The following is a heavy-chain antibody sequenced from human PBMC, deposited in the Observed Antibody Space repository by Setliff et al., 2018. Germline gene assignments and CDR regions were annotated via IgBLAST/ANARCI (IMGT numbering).Heavy chain of an antibody. CDR3: AGEGVDARSSTDYRYYMDV. CDR2: TIPIFGTT. CDR1: GGTFSDYG. J-gene: IGHJ6*03. D-gene: IGHD2-8*01. Sequence: SVKVSCKASGGTFSDYGISWVRQAPGQGLEWMGGTIPIFGTTNYAQKFQGRVTIITDESTNTAYMELSSLRSEDTAVYYCAGEGVDARSSTDYRYYMDVWGKGTTVTVSS. V-gene: IGHV1-69*05.